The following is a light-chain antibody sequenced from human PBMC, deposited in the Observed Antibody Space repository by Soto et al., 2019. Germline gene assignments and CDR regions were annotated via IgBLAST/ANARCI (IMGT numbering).Light chain of an antibody. V-gene: IGKV3-15*01. Sequence: EIVLTQSPATLSVSPGERATLSCRASQSISSNLAWYQQKPGQAPTLLIYGASTRATGIPARFSGSGSGTEFTLTISSLQSEDFAVYYCQQYKNWPPETFGPGTKVEIK. J-gene: IGKJ3*01. CDR1: QSISSN. CDR3: QQYKNWPPET. CDR2: GAS.